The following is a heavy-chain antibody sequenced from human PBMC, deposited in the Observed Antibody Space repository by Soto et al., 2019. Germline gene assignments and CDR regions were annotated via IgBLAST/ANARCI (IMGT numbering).Heavy chain of an antibody. CDR1: GYSFTSYW. CDR2: IYPGDSDT. CDR3: ARTYCGGDCYPAYYYYYGMDV. D-gene: IGHD2-21*02. V-gene: IGHV5-51*01. J-gene: IGHJ6*02. Sequence: GESLKISCKGSGYSFTSYWIGWVRQMPGKGLEWMGIIYPGDSDTRYSPSFQGQVTISADKSISTAYLQWSSLKASDTAMYYCARTYCGGDCYPAYYYYYGMDVWGQGTTVTVSS.